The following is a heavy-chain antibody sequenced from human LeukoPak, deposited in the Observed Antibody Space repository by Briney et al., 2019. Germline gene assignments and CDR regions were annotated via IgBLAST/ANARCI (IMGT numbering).Heavy chain of an antibody. D-gene: IGHD6-19*01. V-gene: IGHV4-59*08. Sequence: PSETLSLTCTVSGDSIRSYCWSWIRQPPGKGLEWIGCIYYSGSTYYNPSLKSRVTISIDTSKNQFSLRLSSVTAADTAVYYCTRRGAVAADASDIWGQGTLVTVSS. CDR2: IYYSGST. CDR3: TRRGAVAADASDI. CDR1: GDSIRSYC. J-gene: IGHJ3*02.